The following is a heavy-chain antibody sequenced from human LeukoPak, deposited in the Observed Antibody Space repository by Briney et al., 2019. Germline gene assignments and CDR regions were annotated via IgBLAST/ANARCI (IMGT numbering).Heavy chain of an antibody. Sequence: SETLSLTCTVSGGSISSYYWSWIRQPPGKGLEWIGYIYYSGSTNYNPSLKSRVTISVDTSKNQFSLKLSSVTAADAAVYYCARWVSRCWYVNFWGQGTLVTVSS. V-gene: IGHV4-59*08. CDR3: ARWVSRCWYVNF. CDR1: GGSISSYY. CDR2: IYYSGST. D-gene: IGHD6-13*01. J-gene: IGHJ4*02.